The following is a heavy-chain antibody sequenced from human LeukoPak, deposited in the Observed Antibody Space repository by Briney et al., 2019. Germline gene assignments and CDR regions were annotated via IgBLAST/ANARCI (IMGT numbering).Heavy chain of an antibody. D-gene: IGHD4-23*01. Sequence: GGSLRLSCAASGFTFSSYAMSWVRQAPGKGLEWVSAISGSGGSIYYADSVKGRFTISRDNSKNTLYLQMNSLRVEDTAVYYCARDRRDYGGPFDYWGQGTLVTVSS. CDR1: GFTFSSYA. V-gene: IGHV3-23*01. CDR3: ARDRRDYGGPFDY. J-gene: IGHJ4*02. CDR2: ISGSGGSI.